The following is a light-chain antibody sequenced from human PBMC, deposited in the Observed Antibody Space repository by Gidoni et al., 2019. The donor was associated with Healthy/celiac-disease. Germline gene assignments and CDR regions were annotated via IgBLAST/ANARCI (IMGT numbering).Light chain of an antibody. CDR1: PSVSSSY. J-gene: IGKJ1*01. CDR2: GAS. V-gene: IGKV3-20*01. CDR3: QQYGSSPWT. Sequence: EIVFTQSPGTLSLSPGERSTLSCRASPSVSSSYLAWYQQKPGQAPRLLIYGASSRATGIPDRFSGSGSGKDFTITISRLEHEDFAVYYCQQYGSSPWTFGKGTKVEIK.